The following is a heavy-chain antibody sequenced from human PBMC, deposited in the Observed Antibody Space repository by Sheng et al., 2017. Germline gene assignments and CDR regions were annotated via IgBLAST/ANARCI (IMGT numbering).Heavy chain of an antibody. CDR2: ISGSGGST. CDR1: GFTFSSYG. Sequence: EVQLVESGGGLVQPGGTLRLSCAASGFTFSSYGMSWVRQAPGKGLEWVSAISGSGGSTYYADSVKGRFTISRDNSKNTLYLQMNSLRAEDTAVYYCAKGGDTIFGVVTPHWFDPWGQGTLVTVSS. D-gene: IGHD3-3*01. J-gene: IGHJ5*02. V-gene: IGHV3-23*04. CDR3: AKGGDTIFGVVTPHWFDP.